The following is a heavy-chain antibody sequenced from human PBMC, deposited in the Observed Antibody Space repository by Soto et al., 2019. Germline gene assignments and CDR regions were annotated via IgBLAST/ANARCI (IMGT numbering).Heavy chain of an antibody. D-gene: IGHD3-3*01. J-gene: IGHJ6*02. V-gene: IGHV2-5*02. CDR2: IYWDDDK. Sequence: SGPTLVNPTQTLTLTCTFSGFSLSTSGVGVGWIRQPPGKALEWLALIYWDDDKRYSPSLKSRLTITKDTSKNQVVLTMTNMDPVDTATYYCAHRLGLKYYDFWSGYYTPAGSFYYYGMDVWGQGT. CDR1: GFSLSTSGVG. CDR3: AHRLGLKYYDFWSGYYTPAGSFYYYGMDV.